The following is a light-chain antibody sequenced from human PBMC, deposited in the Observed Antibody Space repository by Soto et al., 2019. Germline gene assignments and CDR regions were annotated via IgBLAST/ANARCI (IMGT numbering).Light chain of an antibody. J-gene: IGKJ1*01. CDR3: QQYGSSGT. Sequence: EIVLTQSPGTLSLSPGERATLSCRASQSVSNNYLALYQQKPGQAPRLLIYGASNRATGIPDRFSGSGSGTDLTLTISRLEPEDFEVYYCQQYGSSGTFGQGTKVEIK. V-gene: IGKV3-20*01. CDR2: GAS. CDR1: QSVSNNY.